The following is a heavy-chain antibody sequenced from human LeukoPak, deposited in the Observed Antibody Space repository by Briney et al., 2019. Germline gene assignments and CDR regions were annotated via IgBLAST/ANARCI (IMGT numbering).Heavy chain of an antibody. V-gene: IGHV4-59*01. J-gene: IGHJ3*02. CDR3: ATTRGYSTNDAFDI. Sequence: SETLSLTCSVSGASITTYYWNWIRQSPGKGLEWIGYMYHTGTSDYNPSLQCRVTISLDAPNNKVSLTLTSVTAADTAVYYCATTRGYSTNDAFDIWGQGTRVTVSS. D-gene: IGHD5-18*01. CDR2: MYHTGTS. CDR1: GASITTYY.